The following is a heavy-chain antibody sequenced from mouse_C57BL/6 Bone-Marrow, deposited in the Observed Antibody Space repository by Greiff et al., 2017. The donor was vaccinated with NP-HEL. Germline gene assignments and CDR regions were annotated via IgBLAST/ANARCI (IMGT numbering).Heavy chain of an antibody. CDR2: INPSSGYT. CDR1: GYTFTSYT. V-gene: IGHV1-4*01. D-gene: IGHD2-10*02. J-gene: IGHJ2*01. CDR3: ARSRYGNFIY. Sequence: QVQLKQSGAELARPGASVKMSCKASGYTFTSYTMHWVKQRPGQGLEWIGYINPSSGYTKYNQKFKDKATLTADKSSSTAYMQLSSLTSEDSAVYYCARSRYGNFIYWGKGTTLTVSS.